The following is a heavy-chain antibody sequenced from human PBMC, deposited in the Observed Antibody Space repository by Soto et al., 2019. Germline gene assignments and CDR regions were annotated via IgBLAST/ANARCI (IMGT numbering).Heavy chain of an antibody. Sequence: PSETLSLTCTVSGGSISSSSYYWGWIRQPPGKGLEWIGSIYYSGSTYYNPSLKSRVTISVDTSKNQFSLKLSSVTAADTAVYYRARLESLLYYSGMDVWGQGTTVTVSS. CDR1: GGSISSSSYY. V-gene: IGHV4-39*01. CDR3: ARLESLLYYSGMDV. J-gene: IGHJ6*02. D-gene: IGHD2-15*01. CDR2: IYYSGST.